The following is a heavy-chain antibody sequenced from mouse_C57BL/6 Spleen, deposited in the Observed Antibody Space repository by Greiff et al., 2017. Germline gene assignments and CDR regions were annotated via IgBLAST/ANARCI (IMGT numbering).Heavy chain of an antibody. CDR1: GYAFSSYW. J-gene: IGHJ4*01. CDR3: AREGWDKAMDY. CDR2: IYPGDCDT. Sequence: VQLQQSGAELVKPGASVKISCKASGYAFSSYWMNWVKQRPGKGLEWIGQIYPGDCDTNYNGKFKGKATLTADKSSSTASEDSAVYFCAREGWDKAMDYWGQGTSVTVSS. V-gene: IGHV1-80*01. D-gene: IGHD3-3*01.